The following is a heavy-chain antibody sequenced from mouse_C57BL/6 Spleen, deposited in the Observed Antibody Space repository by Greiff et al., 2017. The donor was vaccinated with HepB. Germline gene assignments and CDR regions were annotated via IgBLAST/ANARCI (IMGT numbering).Heavy chain of an antibody. CDR3: ARGPLYAMDY. Sequence: DVKLVESGGGLVQPGGSLSLSCAASGFTFTDYYMSWVRQPPGKALEWLGFIRNKANGYTTEYSASVKGRFTISRDNSQSILYLQMNALRAEDSATYYCARGPLYAMDYWGQGTSVTVSS. D-gene: IGHD3-3*01. CDR1: GFTFTDYY. J-gene: IGHJ4*01. V-gene: IGHV7-3*01. CDR2: IRNKANGYTT.